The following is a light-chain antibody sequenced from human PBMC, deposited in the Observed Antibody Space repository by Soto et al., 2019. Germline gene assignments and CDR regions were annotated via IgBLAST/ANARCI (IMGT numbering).Light chain of an antibody. Sequence: DIVMTQSPDSLAVSLGERATINCKSSRNVLYSSNNKNYLAWYQQKPGQPPKLLIYWASTRESGVPDRFSGSGSWTDFTLTIGTLQAEDVAFYYCQQYHILPWTFGQGTKVEIK. CDR1: RNVLYSSNNKNY. J-gene: IGKJ1*01. V-gene: IGKV4-1*01. CDR2: WAS. CDR3: QQYHILPWT.